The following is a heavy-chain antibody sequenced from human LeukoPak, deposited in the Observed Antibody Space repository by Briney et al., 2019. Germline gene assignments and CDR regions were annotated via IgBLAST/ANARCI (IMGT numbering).Heavy chain of an antibody. V-gene: IGHV3-30*18. D-gene: IGHD6-13*01. CDR2: VANDGRDK. Sequence: GGSLRLSCAVSGFRFSSYGMHWVRQPPGKGLESVAVVANDGRDKKYADSVRGRFTISRENSKNTLYLQMNSLRAEDTAVYYCAKDLKEGAADYYFDFWGQGTLVTVSS. CDR3: AKDLKEGAADYYFDF. CDR1: GFRFSSYG. J-gene: IGHJ4*02.